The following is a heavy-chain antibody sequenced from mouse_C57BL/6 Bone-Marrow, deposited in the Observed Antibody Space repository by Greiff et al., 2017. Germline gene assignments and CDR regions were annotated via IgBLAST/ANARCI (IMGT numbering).Heavy chain of an antibody. CDR2: IDPSDSYT. CDR3: ARGGTTLDFDY. V-gene: IGHV1-50*01. J-gene: IGHJ2*01. D-gene: IGHD5-5*01. Sequence: QVQLQQPGAELVKPGASVKLSCKASGYTFTRYWMTWVKQRPGQGLEWIGEIDPSDSYTNYNQKFTGKATLSVDTSSSTDYMQLSSLTSENSAVYYCARGGTTLDFDYWGQGTTLTV. CDR1: GYTFTRYW.